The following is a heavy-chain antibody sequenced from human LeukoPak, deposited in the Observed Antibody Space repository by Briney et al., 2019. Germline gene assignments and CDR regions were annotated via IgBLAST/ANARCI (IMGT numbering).Heavy chain of an antibody. D-gene: IGHD6-19*01. V-gene: IGHV3-21*01. CDR3: ARASGVGSHSSGWYGGGRFDY. CDR2: ISSSSSYI. Sequence: GGSLRLSCAASGFTFSSYSMNWVRQAPGKGLEWVSSISSSSSYIYYADSVKGRFTISRDNAKNSLYLQMNSLRAEDTAVYYCARASGVGSHSSGWYGGGRFDYWGQGTLVTVSS. J-gene: IGHJ4*02. CDR1: GFTFSSYS.